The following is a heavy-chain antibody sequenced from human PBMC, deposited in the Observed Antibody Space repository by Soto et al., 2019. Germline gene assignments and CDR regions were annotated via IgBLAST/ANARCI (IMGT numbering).Heavy chain of an antibody. Sequence: GGSLRLSCAASGFTFSSYGMHWVRQAPGKGLEWVAVIWYDGSNKYYADSVKGRFTISRDNSKNTLYLQMNSLRAEDTAVYYCASADYDILTPRGMDVWGQGTTVTVSS. CDR2: IWYDGSNK. CDR1: GFTFSSYG. J-gene: IGHJ6*02. CDR3: ASADYDILTPRGMDV. V-gene: IGHV3-33*01. D-gene: IGHD3-9*01.